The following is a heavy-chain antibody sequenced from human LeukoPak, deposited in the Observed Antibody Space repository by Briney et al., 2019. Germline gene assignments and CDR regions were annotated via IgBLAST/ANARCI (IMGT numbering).Heavy chain of an antibody. D-gene: IGHD3-22*01. CDR1: GYSISSGYY. Sequence: PSETLSLTCTVSGYSISSGYYWGWIRQPPGKGLEWIGSIYHSGSTYYNPSLKSRVTISVDTSKNQFSLKLSSVTAADTAVYYCARGIYYYDGSGYCFYFDYWGQGTLVTVSS. CDR3: ARGIYYYDGSGYCFYFDY. J-gene: IGHJ4*02. CDR2: IYHSGST. V-gene: IGHV4-38-2*02.